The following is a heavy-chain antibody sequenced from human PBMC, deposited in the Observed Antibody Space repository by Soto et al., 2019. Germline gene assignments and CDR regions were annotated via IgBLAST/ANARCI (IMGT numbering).Heavy chain of an antibody. J-gene: IGHJ4*02. CDR3: ARTMVATFWAAPDAYFDY. Sequence: SQTLSLTCTVSGGSISSYYWSWIRQPPGKGLEWIGYIYYSGSTNYNPSLKSRVTISVDTSKNQFSLKLSSVTAADTAVYYCARTMVATFWAAPDAYFDYWGQGTLVTVSS. CDR2: IYYSGST. D-gene: IGHD5-12*01. V-gene: IGHV4-59*01. CDR1: GGSISSYY.